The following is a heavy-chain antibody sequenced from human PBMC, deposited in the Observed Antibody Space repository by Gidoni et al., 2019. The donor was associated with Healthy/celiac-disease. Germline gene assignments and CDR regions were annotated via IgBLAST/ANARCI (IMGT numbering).Heavy chain of an antibody. Sequence: QVQLVESGGGVVQPGRSLRLSCAASGFTFSSYGMHWVRQAPGKGLEWVAFIWYDGSNKDYADSVKGRFTISRDNSKNTLYLQMNSLRAEDTAVYYCARALGATTAYFDYWGQGTLVTVSS. V-gene: IGHV3-33*01. D-gene: IGHD1-26*01. CDR1: GFTFSSYG. CDR3: ARALGATTAYFDY. J-gene: IGHJ4*02. CDR2: IWYDGSNK.